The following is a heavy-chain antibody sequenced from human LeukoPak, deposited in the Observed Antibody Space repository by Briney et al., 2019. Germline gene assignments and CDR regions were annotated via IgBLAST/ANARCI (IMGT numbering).Heavy chain of an antibody. CDR3: ASHVTVLGTRGFDF. CDR2: VHHGGAS. D-gene: IGHD6-19*01. Sequence: SETLSLTCAVSGDSITSHSWWSWVRQPPGKGLELIWEVHHGGASNYDPSLESRVTISVDKSKNRFSLNLRSVTAADTATYYCASHVTVLGTRGFDFWGRGTLVTVS. CDR1: GDSITSHSW. J-gene: IGHJ4*02. V-gene: IGHV4-4*02.